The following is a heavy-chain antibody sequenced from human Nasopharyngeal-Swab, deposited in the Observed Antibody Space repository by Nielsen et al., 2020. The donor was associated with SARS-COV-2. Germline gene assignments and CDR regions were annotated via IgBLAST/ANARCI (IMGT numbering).Heavy chain of an antibody. CDR2: IKQDGSEK. D-gene: IGHD2-2*01. J-gene: IGHJ4*02. Sequence: VRQAAAEGLEWVANIKQDGSEKYYEDSVKGRFTISRDNAKNSLYLQMNSLRVEDTAVYYCARRTFSSTSLIDCWGQGTLVTVSS. V-gene: IGHV3-7*01. CDR3: ARRTFSSTSLIDC.